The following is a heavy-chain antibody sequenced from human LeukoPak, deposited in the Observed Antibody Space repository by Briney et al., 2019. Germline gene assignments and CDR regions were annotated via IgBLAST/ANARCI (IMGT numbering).Heavy chain of an antibody. CDR2: IRAKRGKS. CDR3: ARDKNYRFDY. Sequence: APVKVSCKAFGYTFTANGISWVRQAAGVGHYWMGWIRAKRGKSNYAQQFPGRVTMNRETSSSTVYMKLRSLRSDHTAVYFCARDKNYRFDYWGQGTRSASPQ. V-gene: IGHV1-18*01. CDR1: GYTFTANG. J-gene: IGHJ4*02. D-gene: IGHD3-16*02.